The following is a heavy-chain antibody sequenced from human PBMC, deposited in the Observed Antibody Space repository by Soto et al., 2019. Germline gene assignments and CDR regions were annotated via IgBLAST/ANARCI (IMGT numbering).Heavy chain of an antibody. Sequence: PSETLSLTCAVYGGSFSGYYWSWIRQPPGKGLEWIGEINHSGSTNYNPSLKSRVTISVDTSKNQFSLKLSSVTAADTAVYYCARGAMTTAEYFQHWGQG. J-gene: IGHJ1*01. CDR3: ARGAMTTAEYFQH. D-gene: IGHD4-17*01. V-gene: IGHV4-34*01. CDR2: INHSGST. CDR1: GGSFSGYY.